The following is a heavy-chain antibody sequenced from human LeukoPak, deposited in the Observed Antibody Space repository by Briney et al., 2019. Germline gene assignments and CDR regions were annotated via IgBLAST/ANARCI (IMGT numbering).Heavy chain of an antibody. Sequence: GGSLRLSCAASGFTFGNSWVPWVRQAPGKGLVWVSLINADGSTATYADSVKGRFTISRDNARNTLSLQMNSLTIEDTAVYYCVVIVEPPDSDGFDVWGQGTMITVSS. V-gene: IGHV3-74*01. CDR1: GFTFGNSW. J-gene: IGHJ3*01. CDR2: INADGSTA. CDR3: VVIVEPPDSDGFDV. D-gene: IGHD1-14*01.